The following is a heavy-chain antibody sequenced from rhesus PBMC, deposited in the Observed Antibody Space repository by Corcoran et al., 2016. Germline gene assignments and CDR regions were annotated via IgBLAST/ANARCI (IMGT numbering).Heavy chain of an antibody. CDR2: ISRGGDST. Sequence: EVQLVAPGGGLVQPRGSLKLSCSASGFTYSRVGMCWVRSAPGKGLEWVSAISRGGDSTFYADSVKGRFTIFRDNSKNTLALQMNRLRAEDTAVYYCAKDWGYWGQGVLVTVSS. CDR1: GFTYSRVG. D-gene: IGHD3-34*01. V-gene: IGHV3S5*01. CDR3: AKDWGY. J-gene: IGHJ4*01.